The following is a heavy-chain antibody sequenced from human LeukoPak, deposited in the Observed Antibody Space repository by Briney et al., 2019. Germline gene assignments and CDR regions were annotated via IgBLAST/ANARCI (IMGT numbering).Heavy chain of an antibody. D-gene: IGHD1-14*01. CDR3: AKDGRKYYYYYGMDA. Sequence: PGGSLRLSCAASGFTFSSYGMHWVRQAPGKGLEWVAFIRYDGSNKYYADSVKGRFTISRDNSKNTLYLQMNSLRAEDTAVYYCAKDGRKYYYYYGMDAWGQGTTVTVSS. CDR2: IRYDGSNK. V-gene: IGHV3-30*02. CDR1: GFTFSSYG. J-gene: IGHJ6*02.